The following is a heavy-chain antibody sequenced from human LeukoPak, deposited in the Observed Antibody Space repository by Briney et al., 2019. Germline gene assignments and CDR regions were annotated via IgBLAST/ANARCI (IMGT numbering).Heavy chain of an antibody. V-gene: IGHV3-48*03. D-gene: IGHD6-19*01. Sequence: GGSLRLSCTASGFTFSNYELNWVRQAPGKGLEWVSDISSRGTTAYYADSVKGRFTISRDNAKNSLYLQINSLRAEDTALYYCARGRGSAYDAFDIWGQGTMVTVSS. CDR3: ARGRGSAYDAFDI. CDR1: GFTFSNYE. CDR2: ISSRGTTA. J-gene: IGHJ3*02.